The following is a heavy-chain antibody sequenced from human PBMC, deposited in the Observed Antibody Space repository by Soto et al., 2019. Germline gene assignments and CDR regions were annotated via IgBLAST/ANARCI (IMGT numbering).Heavy chain of an antibody. V-gene: IGHV3-21*06. CDR1: GFTFSGYS. Sequence: GGSLILSCVGSGFTFSGYSMAWVRQAPGRGLEWVASISSRSTNIDYADSAKGRFTISRDNAKNLVSLQMSSLRGEDTALYYCAKFTEPGYSSIWYYFEYWGQGTPVTVSS. J-gene: IGHJ4*02. D-gene: IGHD6-19*01. CDR3: AKFTEPGYSSIWYYFEY. CDR2: ISSRSTNI.